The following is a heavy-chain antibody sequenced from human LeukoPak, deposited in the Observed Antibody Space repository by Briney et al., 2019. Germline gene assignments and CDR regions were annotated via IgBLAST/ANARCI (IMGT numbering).Heavy chain of an antibody. CDR1: GFTFSSYW. V-gene: IGHV3-7*03. CDR2: IKEDGSEK. CDR3: ARAMDF. J-gene: IGHJ4*02. Sequence: GGSLRLSCAASGFTFSSYWMTRVRQTLGKGLEWVANIKEDGSEKYYVDSVKGRFTISRDNARNSLYLQMNSLRVEDTAVYYCARAMDFWGQGTLVTVSS.